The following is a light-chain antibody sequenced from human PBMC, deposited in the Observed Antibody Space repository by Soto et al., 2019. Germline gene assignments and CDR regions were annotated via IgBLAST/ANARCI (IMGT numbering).Light chain of an antibody. Sequence: DVVVTQSPLSLSVTLGQPASISCRCSQSLVYSDGNTYLNWFHQRPGQSPRRLIYYVSKRDSGVQDRFSGRGSGTDFTLRISRVEAEGVGVYYCMQSIRWPWTFGQGTKVDIK. CDR1: QSLVYSDGNTY. V-gene: IGKV2-30*01. CDR2: YVS. CDR3: MQSIRWPWT. J-gene: IGKJ1*01.